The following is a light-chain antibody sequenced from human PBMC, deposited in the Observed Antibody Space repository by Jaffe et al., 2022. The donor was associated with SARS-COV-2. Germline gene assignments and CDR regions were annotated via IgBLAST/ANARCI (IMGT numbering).Light chain of an antibody. J-gene: IGLJ2*01. V-gene: IGLV3-1*01. CDR3: QAWDGLV. CDR1: KLGDKY. Sequence: SYELTQPPSVSVSPGQTASITCSGDKLGDKYACWYQQKPGQSPVLVIYQDSKRPSGIPERFSGSNSGNTATLTISGTQAMDEADYYCQAWDGLVFGGGTKLTVL. CDR2: QDS.